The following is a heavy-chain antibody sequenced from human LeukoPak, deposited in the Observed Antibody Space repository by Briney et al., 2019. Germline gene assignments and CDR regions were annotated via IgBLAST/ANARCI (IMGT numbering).Heavy chain of an antibody. CDR2: IYYSGST. CDR1: GGSISSSY. J-gene: IGHJ4*02. D-gene: IGHD5-24*01. CDR3: ARYHSIKVTFHY. Sequence: PSETLSLTCSVSGGSISSSYWGWIRQPPGKGLEWIGYIYYSGSTNYNPSLKSRVTISLDSSKNQFSLKLSSVTAADTAVYYCARYHSIKVTFHYWGQGTLVTVSS. V-gene: IGHV4-59*01.